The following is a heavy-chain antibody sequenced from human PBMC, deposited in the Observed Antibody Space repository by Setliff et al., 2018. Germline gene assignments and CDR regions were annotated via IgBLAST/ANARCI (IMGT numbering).Heavy chain of an antibody. V-gene: IGHV3-23*01. CDR3: ATSTITTYYFDY. CDR2: INNGGVSA. J-gene: IGHJ4*01. CDR1: GFAITSYD. Sequence: GGSLRLSCVPSGFAITSYDMTWVRQAPGKGLEWVASINNGGVSADYTDSVKGRFTISRDNSRNTLYLQMKSLRAEDAAIYYCATSTITTYYFDYWGHGTLVTVSS. D-gene: IGHD4-4*01.